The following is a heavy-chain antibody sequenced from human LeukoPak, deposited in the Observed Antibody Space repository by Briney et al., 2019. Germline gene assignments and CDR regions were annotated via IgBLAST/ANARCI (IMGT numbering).Heavy chain of an antibody. J-gene: IGHJ4*02. V-gene: IGHV3-9*01. CDR1: GFTFDDYA. CDR3: AKDMRSFNSVAGASHFGY. Sequence: GGSLRLSCAASGFTFDDYAMHWVRQAPGKGLEWVSGISWNSGSIGYADSVKGRFTISRDNAKNSLYLQMNSLRAEDTALYYCAKDMRSFNSVAGASHFGYWGQGTLVTVSS. CDR2: ISWNSGSI. D-gene: IGHD6-19*01.